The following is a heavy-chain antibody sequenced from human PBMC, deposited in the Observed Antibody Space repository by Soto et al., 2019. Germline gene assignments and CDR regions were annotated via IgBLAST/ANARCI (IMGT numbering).Heavy chain of an antibody. CDR1: DGSTSSSSYY. CDR2: IYYSGNT. V-gene: IGHV4-39*01. CDR3: SSQYYFGSGSYYNLPFDF. D-gene: IGHD3-10*01. J-gene: IGHJ4*02. Sequence: SETLSLTSTVSDGSTSSSSYYGGWIRQPPGKGLEWIESIYYSGNTYYNPSLKSRVTISVDTAKNQFSLKLSSVTAADTAVYYCSSQYYFGSGSYYNLPFDFWGQGTLVT.